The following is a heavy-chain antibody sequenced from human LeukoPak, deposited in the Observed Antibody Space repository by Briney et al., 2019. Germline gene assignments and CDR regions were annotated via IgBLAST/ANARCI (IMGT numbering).Heavy chain of an antibody. V-gene: IGHV3-23*01. Sequence: GGTLRLSCAASGFTFSSYGMSWVRQAPGKGLEWVSAISGSGGSTYYADSVKGRFTISRDNSKNTLYLQMNSLRAEDTAVYYCAKDIVIMVRGFDYWGQGTLVTVSS. D-gene: IGHD3-10*01. CDR1: GFTFSSYG. J-gene: IGHJ4*02. CDR3: AKDIVIMVRGFDY. CDR2: ISGSGGST.